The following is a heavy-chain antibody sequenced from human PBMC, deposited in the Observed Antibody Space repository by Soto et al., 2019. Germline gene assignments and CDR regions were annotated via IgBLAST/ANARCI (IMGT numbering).Heavy chain of an antibody. CDR3: AKTSGAQPRAGYFNA. D-gene: IGHD1-26*01. CDR2: ISWDSGRI. J-gene: IGHJ5*02. CDR1: GFTFDDFA. Sequence: EVQLVESGGASIQPGRSLRLSCSASGFTFDDFAMHWVRQRPGKALEWVSGISWDSGRIVYADSVRGRFTISRDNAQKSLFLHMESLRPEDTALYFCAKTSGAQPRAGYFNAWGQGTLVTVST. V-gene: IGHV3-9*01.